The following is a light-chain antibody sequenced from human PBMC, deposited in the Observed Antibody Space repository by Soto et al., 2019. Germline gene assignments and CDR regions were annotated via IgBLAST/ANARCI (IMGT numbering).Light chain of an antibody. J-gene: IGKJ5*01. Sequence: DIQMTQSPSSLSASVGNRVTITCRASQSISSYLNWYQQKPGKAPKLLIYAASSLQSGVPSRFSGSGSGTAFTLTISSLQPEDFAFYYCQQTYRIPPTFGQGTRLDLK. CDR3: QQTYRIPPT. CDR2: AAS. CDR1: QSISSY. V-gene: IGKV1-39*01.